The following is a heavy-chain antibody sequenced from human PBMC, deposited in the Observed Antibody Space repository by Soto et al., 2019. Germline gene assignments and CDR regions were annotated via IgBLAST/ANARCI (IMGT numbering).Heavy chain of an antibody. CDR1: GGSISSSNW. J-gene: IGHJ6*02. V-gene: IGHV4-4*02. CDR2: IYHSGST. Sequence: SETLSLTCAVSGGSISSSNWWSWVRQPPGKGLEWIGEIYHSGSTNYNPSLKSRVTISVDTSKNQFSLKLSSVTAADTAVYYCARDSGRSDVVPAAISAMDVWGQGTTVTVSS. D-gene: IGHD2-2*01. CDR3: ARDSGRSDVVPAAISAMDV.